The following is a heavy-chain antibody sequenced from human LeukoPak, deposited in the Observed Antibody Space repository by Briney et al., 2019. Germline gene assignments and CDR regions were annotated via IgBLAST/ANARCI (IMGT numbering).Heavy chain of an antibody. CDR1: GFTFSSYA. D-gene: IGHD1-26*01. CDR2: ISGSGGST. V-gene: IGHV3-23*01. Sequence: PGGSLRLSCAASGFTFSSYAMHWVRQAPGKGLEWVSAISGSGGSTYYADSVKGRFTISRDNSKNTLYLQMNSLRAEDTAVYYCAKGKALVGATFDWFDPWGQGTLVAVSS. J-gene: IGHJ5*02. CDR3: AKGKALVGATFDWFDP.